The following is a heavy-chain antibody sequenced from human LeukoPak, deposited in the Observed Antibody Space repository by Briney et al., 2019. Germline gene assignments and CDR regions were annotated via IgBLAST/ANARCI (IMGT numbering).Heavy chain of an antibody. CDR2: ISGSGGST. Sequence: GGSLRLSCAASGFTFSSYAMSWVRQAPGKGLEWVSAISGSGGSTYYADSVKGRFTISRDNSRNTLYLQMNSLRAEDTAVYYCAKTYVDTTFFDYWGQGTLVTVSS. CDR1: GFTFSSYA. CDR3: AKTYVDTTFFDY. D-gene: IGHD5-18*01. V-gene: IGHV3-23*01. J-gene: IGHJ4*02.